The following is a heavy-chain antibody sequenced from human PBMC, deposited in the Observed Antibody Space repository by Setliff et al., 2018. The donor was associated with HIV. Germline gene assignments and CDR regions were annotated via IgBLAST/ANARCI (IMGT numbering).Heavy chain of an antibody. CDR3: GRGPHIVGAPWAVIDY. CDR2: IFHNGTI. D-gene: IGHD1-26*01. V-gene: IGHV4-34*01. Sequence: SETLSLTCAVYGVSFSGYSWGWIRQPPGKGLEWIGEIFHNGTINCNPSLKSRVALSIDTFKSQISLNMTSLTTADTAIYYCGRGPHIVGAPWAVIDYWAQGKPVT. J-gene: IGHJ4*02. CDR1: GVSFSGYS.